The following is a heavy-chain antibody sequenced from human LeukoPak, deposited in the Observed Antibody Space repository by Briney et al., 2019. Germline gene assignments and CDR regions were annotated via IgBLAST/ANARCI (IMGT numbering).Heavy chain of an antibody. Sequence: SVKVSCKASGGTFSRYAISWVRQAPGQGLEWMGGIIPIFGTANHAQKFQGRVTINADESTSTAYMELSSLRSEDKAVYYCARLPLTGYSRGYYYGMDVWGQGTTVTVSS. J-gene: IGHJ6*02. CDR3: ARLPLTGYSRGYYYGMDV. CDR1: GGTFSRYA. D-gene: IGHD3-9*01. CDR2: IIPIFGTA. V-gene: IGHV1-69*13.